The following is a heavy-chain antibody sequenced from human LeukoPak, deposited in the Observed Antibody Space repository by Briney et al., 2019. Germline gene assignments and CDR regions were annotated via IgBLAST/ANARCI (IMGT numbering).Heavy chain of an antibody. D-gene: IGHD2-2*01. CDR1: GGSISSSSYY. V-gene: IGHV4-39*07. CDR3: ARRDRQKYQLLSPKDRFDP. J-gene: IGHJ5*02. CDR2: INHSGSI. Sequence: PSETLSLTCTVSGGSISSSSYYWGWIRQPSGKGLEWIGEINHSGSINYNPSLKSRVTISVDTSKNQFSLKLSSVTAADTAVYYCARRDRQKYQLLSPKDRFDPWGQGTLVTVSS.